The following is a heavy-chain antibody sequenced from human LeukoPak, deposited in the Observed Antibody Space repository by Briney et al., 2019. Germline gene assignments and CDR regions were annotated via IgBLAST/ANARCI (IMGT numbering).Heavy chain of an antibody. Sequence: GESLQISCKGSGYIFTNFWIGWVRQMPGKGLEWMGIIYGGDSETRYSPSFQGQVTISVDKSITTAYLQWSSLKASDTAMYYCARRVLAAVGYSFDFWGQGTLVTVSS. CDR3: ARRVLAAVGYSFDF. CDR2: IYGGDSET. CDR1: GYIFTNFW. D-gene: IGHD4/OR15-4a*01. V-gene: IGHV5-51*01. J-gene: IGHJ4*02.